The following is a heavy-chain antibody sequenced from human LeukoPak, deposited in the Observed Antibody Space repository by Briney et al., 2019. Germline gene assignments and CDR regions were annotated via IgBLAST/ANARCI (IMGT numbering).Heavy chain of an antibody. V-gene: IGHV1-18*01. CDR2: ISAYNGNT. D-gene: IGHD1-26*01. CDR3: ARDSRPSLIVGATHGAFDI. CDR1: GYTFTSYG. Sequence: ASVKVSCKASGYTFTSYGISWVRQAPGQGLEWMGWISAYNGNTNYAQKLQGRVAMTTDTSTSTAYMELRSLRSEDTAVYYCARDSRPSLIVGATHGAFDIWGQGTMVTVSS. J-gene: IGHJ3*02.